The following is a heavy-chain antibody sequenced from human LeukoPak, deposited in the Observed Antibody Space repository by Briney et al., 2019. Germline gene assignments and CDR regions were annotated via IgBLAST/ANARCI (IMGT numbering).Heavy chain of an antibody. CDR2: IYYSGST. D-gene: IGHD3-10*01. V-gene: IGHV4-39*07. J-gene: IGHJ6*03. Sequence: KPSETLSLTCTVSGGSINSSYYYWGWIRQPPGKGLEWIGSIYYSGSTYYNPSLKSRVTISVDTSENQFSLKLSSVTAADTAVYYCARRKTGVRGALASYYYYYYMDVWGKGTTVTISS. CDR1: GGSINSSYYY. CDR3: ARRKTGVRGALASYYYYYYMDV.